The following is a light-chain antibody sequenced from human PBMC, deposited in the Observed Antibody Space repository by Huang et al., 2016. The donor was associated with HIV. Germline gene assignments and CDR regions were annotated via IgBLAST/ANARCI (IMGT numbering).Light chain of an antibody. CDR1: QSVSSY. J-gene: IGKJ2*01. V-gene: IGKV3-11*01. Sequence: ELVLTQSPATLSLSPGQRATLSCRASQSVSSYLAWYQQKPGQAPRLIIYDTSKRATGVPARFSGSGYGTDFTLTINRLEPEDFAVYYCQQHSNWPLLGQGTKLEI. CDR2: DTS. CDR3: QQHSNWPL.